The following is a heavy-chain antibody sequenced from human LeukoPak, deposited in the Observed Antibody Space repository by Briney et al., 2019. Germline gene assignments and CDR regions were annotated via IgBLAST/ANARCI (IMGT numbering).Heavy chain of an antibody. Sequence: PGGSLRLSCAASGFTFSSYAMHWVRQAPGKGLEWVTVISYDGTNKSYADSVKGRFTISRDNSKNTLFLQMNSLRAEDTAVYYCAKDRLGITVAGIDYWGQGTLVTVSS. D-gene: IGHD6-19*01. V-gene: IGHV3-30*04. J-gene: IGHJ4*02. CDR2: ISYDGTNK. CDR3: AKDRLGITVAGIDY. CDR1: GFTFSSYA.